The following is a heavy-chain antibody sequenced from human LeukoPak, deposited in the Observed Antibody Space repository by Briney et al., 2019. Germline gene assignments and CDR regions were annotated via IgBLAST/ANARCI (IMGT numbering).Heavy chain of an antibody. CDR1: GGTFSSYA. J-gene: IGHJ4*02. CDR2: IIPIFGTA. D-gene: IGHD6-13*01. CDR3: ARGSPIAAAASTFDY. V-gene: IGHV1-69*13. Sequence: SVKVSCKASGGTFSSYAISWVRQAPGQGLEWMGGIIPIFGTANYAQKFQGRVTITADESTSTAYMELSSLRSEDTAVYYCARGSPIAAAASTFDYWGQGTLVTVSS.